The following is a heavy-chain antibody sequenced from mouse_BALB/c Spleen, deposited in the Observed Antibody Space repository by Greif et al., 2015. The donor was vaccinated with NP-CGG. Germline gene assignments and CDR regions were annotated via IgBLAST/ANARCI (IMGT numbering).Heavy chain of an antibody. Sequence: DVHLVESGGGLVQPGGSRKLSCAASGFTFSSFGMHWVRQAPEKGLEWVAYISSGSSTIYYADTVKGRFTISRDNPKNTLFLQMTSLRSEDTAMYYCARNWDYAMDYWGRGTSVTVSS. J-gene: IGHJ4*01. V-gene: IGHV5-17*02. CDR3: ARNWDYAMDY. CDR2: ISSGSSTI. D-gene: IGHD4-1*01. CDR1: GFTFSSFG.